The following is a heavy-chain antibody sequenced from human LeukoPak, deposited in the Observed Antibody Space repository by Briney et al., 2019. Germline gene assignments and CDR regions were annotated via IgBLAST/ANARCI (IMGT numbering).Heavy chain of an antibody. J-gene: IGHJ4*02. CDR3: ASGSRTSGYSSSWYNY. Sequence: ASVKVSCKASGYTFTGYYMHWVRQAPGQGLEWMGWINPNSGGTNYAQKFQGWVTMTRDTSISTAYMELSRLRSDDTAVYYCASGSRTSGYSSSWYNYWGQGTLVTVSP. V-gene: IGHV1-2*04. CDR2: INPNSGGT. CDR1: GYTFTGYY. D-gene: IGHD6-13*01.